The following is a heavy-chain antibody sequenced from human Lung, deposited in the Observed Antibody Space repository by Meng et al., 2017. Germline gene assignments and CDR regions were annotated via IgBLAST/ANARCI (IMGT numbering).Heavy chain of an antibody. Sequence: QVELYGAGPGLATPSQPLSLTCTVSGGSISSSNYNWSWIRQPPGKGLEWSGHIYNSGSTYYNPSLKSRITISVDTSKNQFSLKLSSVTAADTAVYYCARGQKGYFDLWGRGTLVTVSS. J-gene: IGHJ2*01. CDR3: ARGQKGYFDL. CDR2: IYNSGST. CDR1: GGSISSSNYN. V-gene: IGHV4-30-4*01.